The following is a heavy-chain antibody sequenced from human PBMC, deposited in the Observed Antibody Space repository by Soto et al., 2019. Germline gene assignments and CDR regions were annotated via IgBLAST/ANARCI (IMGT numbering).Heavy chain of an antibody. CDR3: ARGRGRSYMGGAFDI. J-gene: IGHJ3*02. D-gene: IGHD3-16*01. CDR2: INHSGST. CDR1: GGSFCGYY. V-gene: IGHV4-34*01. Sequence: SETLSLSCAVYGGSFCGYYWSWIRQPPGKGLEWIGEINHSGSTNYNPSLKSRVTISVDTSKNQFSLKLGSVTAADTAVYYCARGRGRSYMGGAFDIWGQGTMVTVSS.